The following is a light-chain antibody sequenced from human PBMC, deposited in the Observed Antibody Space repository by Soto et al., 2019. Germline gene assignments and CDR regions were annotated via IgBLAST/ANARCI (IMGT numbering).Light chain of an antibody. CDR2: GAS. V-gene: IGKV3-15*01. J-gene: IGKJ4*01. CDR1: QSVSSK. CDR3: QQYNNWPSLT. Sequence: DTVMTQSPATLSVSPGERVTLSCRASQSVSSKLAWYQQKPGLAPRLLFYGASTRATGIPARFSGSGSGTEFSLTISSLQSEDFAVYYCQQYNNWPSLTFGGGTKVEIK.